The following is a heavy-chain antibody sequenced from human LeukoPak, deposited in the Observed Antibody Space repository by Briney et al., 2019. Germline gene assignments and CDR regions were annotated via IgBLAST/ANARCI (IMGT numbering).Heavy chain of an antibody. D-gene: IGHD1-26*01. CDR2: ISGSDGST. CDR1: GFTFNRYW. CDR3: AKEKRVGVTPPYFDY. J-gene: IGHJ4*02. Sequence: GGSLRLSCAASGFTFNRYWMTWVRQAPGKGLEWVSTISGSDGSTYYADSVKGRFTISRDNSKNTLYLQMNSLRAEDTAVYYCAKEKRVGVTPPYFDYWGQGTLVTVSS. V-gene: IGHV3-23*01.